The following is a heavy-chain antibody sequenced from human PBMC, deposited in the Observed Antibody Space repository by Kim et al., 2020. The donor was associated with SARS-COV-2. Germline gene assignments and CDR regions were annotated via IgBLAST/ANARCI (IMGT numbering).Heavy chain of an antibody. J-gene: IGHJ6*02. Sequence: GGSLRLSCAASGFTFSGSAMHWVRQASGKGLEWVGRIRNKANNYATAYAASVKGRFTISRDDAKNTAYLQMNSLKTEDTAVYYCAAVRRYGMDVWGQGTTVTVSS. CDR3: AAVRRYGMDV. CDR1: GFTFSGSA. CDR2: IRNKANNYAT. D-gene: IGHD3-10*01. V-gene: IGHV3-73*01.